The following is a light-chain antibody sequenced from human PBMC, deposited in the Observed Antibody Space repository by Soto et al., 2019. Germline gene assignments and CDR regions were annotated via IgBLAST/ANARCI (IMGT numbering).Light chain of an antibody. CDR2: AAS. J-gene: IGKJ1*01. CDR3: QKYNTTPRT. V-gene: IGKV1-27*01. CDR1: QTISDH. Sequence: DFQMTQSPSSLSASVGDRVTITCRASQTISDHLAWYQQKPGKVPNLLIYAASTLQTGVPSRFSVGGSGTDFTRTISSLQPENVATYYCQKYNTTPRTFGQGTKVELK.